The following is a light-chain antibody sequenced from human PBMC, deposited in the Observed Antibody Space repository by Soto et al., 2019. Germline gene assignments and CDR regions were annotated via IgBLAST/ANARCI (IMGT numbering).Light chain of an antibody. J-gene: IGLJ2*01. CDR3: SSYTSSNTVV. Sequence: QSVLTQPPSASGFPGQSVTISCTGTSSDVGYYDYVSWYQQHPGKAPKLVIYEVTKRPSGVPDRVSASKSGNTASLTVSGLRAEDEADYYCSSYTSSNTVVFGGGTKVTVL. CDR2: EVT. CDR1: SSDVGYYDY. V-gene: IGLV2-8*01.